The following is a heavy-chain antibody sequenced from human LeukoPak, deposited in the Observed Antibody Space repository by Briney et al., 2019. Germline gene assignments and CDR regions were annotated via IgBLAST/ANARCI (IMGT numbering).Heavy chain of an antibody. CDR2: INPSGGST. V-gene: IGHV1-46*01. CDR3: ARDLAKDYYDSSGYPPDY. CDR1: GYTFTSYY. Sequence: ASVKVSCKASGYTFTSYYMHWVRQAPGQGLEWMGIINPSGGSTSYAQKFQGRVTMTRDTSTSTVYMELSSLRSEDTAVYYCARDLAKDYYDSSGYPPDYWGQGTLVTVSS. D-gene: IGHD3-22*01. J-gene: IGHJ4*02.